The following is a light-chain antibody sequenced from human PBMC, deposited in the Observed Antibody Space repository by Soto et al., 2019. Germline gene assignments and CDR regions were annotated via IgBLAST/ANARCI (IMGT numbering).Light chain of an antibody. CDR2: DAS. J-gene: IGKJ3*01. V-gene: IGKV1-5*01. CDR1: QSISGW. CDR3: QQYSGYSLFT. Sequence: DIQLTQSPSTLSASVGDRVTITCRASQSISGWLAWYQQRPGKAPKLLIYDASSLKSGVPSRFSGSGSGTEFTLTIGGLQPDDFATYYCQQYSGYSLFTFSPGTVVDIK.